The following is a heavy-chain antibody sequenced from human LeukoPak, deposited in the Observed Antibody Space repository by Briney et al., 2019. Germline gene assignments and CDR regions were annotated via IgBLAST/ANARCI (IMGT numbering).Heavy chain of an antibody. CDR2: ITGSGGST. Sequence: GGTLRLSCAASGFTFSNYGLSWVRQAPGKGLEWVSGITGSGGSTYYADSVKGRFTISRDNSKNTLYLQMNSLRAEDTAVYYCARSGYDYIDYWGQGTLVTVSS. D-gene: IGHD5-12*01. V-gene: IGHV3-23*01. CDR3: ARSGYDYIDY. CDR1: GFTFSNYG. J-gene: IGHJ4*02.